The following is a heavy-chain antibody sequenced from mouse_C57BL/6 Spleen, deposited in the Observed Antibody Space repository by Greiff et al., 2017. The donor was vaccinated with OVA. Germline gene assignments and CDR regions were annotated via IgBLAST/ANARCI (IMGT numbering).Heavy chain of an antibody. V-gene: IGHV5-4*01. J-gene: IGHJ3*01. Sequence: EVQRVESGGGLVKPGGSLKLSCAASGFTFSSYAMSWVRQTPEKRLEWVATISDGGSYTYYPANVKGRFTISRDNAKNNLYLQMSHLKSEDTAMYYCARDSYYDYDPAYWGQGTLVTVSA. CDR2: ISDGGSYT. D-gene: IGHD2-4*01. CDR3: ARDSYYDYDPAY. CDR1: GFTFSSYA.